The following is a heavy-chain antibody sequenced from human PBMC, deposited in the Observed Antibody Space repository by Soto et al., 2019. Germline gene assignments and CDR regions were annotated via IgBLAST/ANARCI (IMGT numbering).Heavy chain of an antibody. Sequence: SXGSLRLSCSAAGFTFSNAWMSWVRQAPGKGLEWVGRIKSKTDGGTTDYAAPVKGRFTISRDDSKNTLYLQMNSLKTEDTAVYYCTTDQEVNWFDPWGQGTLVTVSS. J-gene: IGHJ5*02. CDR1: GFTFSNAW. CDR3: TTDQEVNWFDP. CDR2: IKSKTDGGTT. V-gene: IGHV3-15*01.